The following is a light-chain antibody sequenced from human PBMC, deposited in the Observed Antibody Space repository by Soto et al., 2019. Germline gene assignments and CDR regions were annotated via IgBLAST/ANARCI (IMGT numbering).Light chain of an antibody. CDR3: QQYASSRT. CDR2: EAS. CDR1: QNVANY. J-gene: IGKJ1*01. Sequence: EIVLTQSPATLSLSPGERATLSCRASQNVANYLDWYQQKPGQAPRLLIYEASNRAAGIPARFSGSGSGTDFTLTISRLEPEDFAVYYCQQYASSRTFGQGTKVDIK. V-gene: IGKV3-11*01.